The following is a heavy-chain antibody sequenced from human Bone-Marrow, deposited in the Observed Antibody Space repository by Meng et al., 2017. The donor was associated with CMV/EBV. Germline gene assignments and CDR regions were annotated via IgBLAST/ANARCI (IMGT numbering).Heavy chain of an antibody. D-gene: IGHD2-2*01. Sequence: GESLKIPLAASGFTFSSYSMNRVRQAPGKGLAWVPSISSSSSYIYHADSVKGGFTISRDNSKNSLYLQMNSLRAEDTAVYYCARARVVVTAAHYVDYWGQGTLVTFYS. CDR1: GFTFSSYS. J-gene: IGHJ4*02. CDR3: ARARVVVTAAHYVDY. CDR2: ISSSSSYI. V-gene: IGHV3-21*01.